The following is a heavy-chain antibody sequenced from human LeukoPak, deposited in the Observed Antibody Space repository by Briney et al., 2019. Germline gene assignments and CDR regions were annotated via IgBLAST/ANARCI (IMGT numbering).Heavy chain of an antibody. V-gene: IGHV4-59*01. CDR3: AREASGPSFDP. CDR1: GGSIRSYY. D-gene: IGHD6-25*01. CDR2: IYYSGST. Sequence: PSETLSLTCTVSGGSIRSYYWSWIRQPPGKGLEWIGYIYYSGSTNYNPSLKRRVTISVDTSKNQFSLKLSSVTAADTAVYYCAREASGPSFDPWGQGTLVTVSS. J-gene: IGHJ5*02.